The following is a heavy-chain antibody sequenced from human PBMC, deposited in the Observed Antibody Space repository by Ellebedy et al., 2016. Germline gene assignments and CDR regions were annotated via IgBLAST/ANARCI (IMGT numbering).Heavy chain of an antibody. CDR3: ARVISNGYEDNGMDV. CDR2: INDRGRT. Sequence: SQTLSLTCTVSGGSISGHYWSWTRQPPGKGLEWIGYINDRGRTNYHPSLKSRVPISEDTSKNQVSLKLRSVSAADTAMYYCARVISNGYEDNGMDVWGQGTTVTVSS. D-gene: IGHD3-22*01. CDR1: GGSISGHY. V-gene: IGHV4-59*11. J-gene: IGHJ6*02.